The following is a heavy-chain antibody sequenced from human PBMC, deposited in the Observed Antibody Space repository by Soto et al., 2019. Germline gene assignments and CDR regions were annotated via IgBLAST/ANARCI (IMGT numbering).Heavy chain of an antibody. CDR1: GGSISSGGYY. J-gene: IGHJ3*02. V-gene: IGHV4-31*03. CDR3: ARVRLNCSGGSCYSDAFDI. Sequence: PSETLSLTCTVSGGSISSGGYYWSWIRQHPGKGLEWIGYTYYSGSTYYNPSLKSRVTISVDTSKNQFSLKLSSVTAADTAVYYCARVRLNCSGGSCYSDAFDIWGQGTMVTV. D-gene: IGHD2-15*01. CDR2: TYYSGST.